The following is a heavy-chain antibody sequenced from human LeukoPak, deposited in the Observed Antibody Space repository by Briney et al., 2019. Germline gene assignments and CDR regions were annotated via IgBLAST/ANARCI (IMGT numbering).Heavy chain of an antibody. CDR3: ARDLDIVVVPVVSRHYGLDV. CDR2: ISDYNGNT. D-gene: IGHD2-2*01. CDR1: GYIYTNYG. V-gene: IGHV1-18*01. Sequence: GASVKVSCTASGYIYTNYGISWVRQAPGQGLEWMGWISDYNGNTNYVQKFQGRVNMTTDTSTTTAYMELRSLRSDDTAVYYCARDLDIVVVPVVSRHYGLDVWGQGTTVTVSS. J-gene: IGHJ6*02.